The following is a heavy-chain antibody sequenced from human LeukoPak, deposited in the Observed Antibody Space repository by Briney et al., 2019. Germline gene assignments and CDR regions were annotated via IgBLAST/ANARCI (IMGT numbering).Heavy chain of an antibody. V-gene: IGHV4-61*01. CDR1: GGSISSSSYY. D-gene: IGHD3-3*01. Sequence: SETLSLTCTVSGGSISSSSYYWSWIRQPPGKGLEWIGYIYYSGSTNYNPSLKSRVTISVDTSKNQFSLKLSSVTAADTAVYYCARGPYYDFWSGYYEAFDYWGQGTLVTVSS. J-gene: IGHJ4*02. CDR3: ARGPYYDFWSGYYEAFDY. CDR2: IYYSGST.